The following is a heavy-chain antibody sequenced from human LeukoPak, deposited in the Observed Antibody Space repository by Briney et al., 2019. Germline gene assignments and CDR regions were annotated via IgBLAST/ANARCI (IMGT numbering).Heavy chain of an antibody. D-gene: IGHD3-22*01. Sequence: ASVKVSCTASGGTFSSYAISWVRQAPGQGLEWMGGIIPIFGTANYAQKFQGRVTITADESTSTAYMELSSLRSEDTAVYYCARGLYDSSGYYYGWFDPWGQGTLVTVPS. J-gene: IGHJ5*02. CDR2: IIPIFGTA. CDR1: GGTFSSYA. V-gene: IGHV1-69*13. CDR3: ARGLYDSSGYYYGWFDP.